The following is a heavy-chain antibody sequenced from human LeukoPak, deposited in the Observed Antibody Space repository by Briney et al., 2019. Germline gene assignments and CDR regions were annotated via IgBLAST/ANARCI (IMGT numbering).Heavy chain of an antibody. CDR1: GFTFSSYG. CDR3: ARGEVVTASLPDYFYYYMDV. V-gene: IGHV3-7*01. D-gene: IGHD2-21*02. CDR2: IKQDGSEK. Sequence: AGGSLRLSCAASGFTFSSYGMSWVRQAPGKGLEWVANIKQDGSEKSYVDSVKGRFTISRDNAKNSLFLQMNSLRAEDTAVYYCARGEVVTASLPDYFYYYMDVWGKGTTVTISS. J-gene: IGHJ6*03.